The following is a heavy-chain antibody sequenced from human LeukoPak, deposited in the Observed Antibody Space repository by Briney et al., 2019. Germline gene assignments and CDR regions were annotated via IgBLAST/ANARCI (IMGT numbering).Heavy chain of an antibody. V-gene: IGHV3-30*04. Sequence: PGGSLRLSCAASGFTFSSYAMHWVRQAPGKGLEGVAVISYDGSNKYYADSAKGRFTISRDNSKKTLYLQMNSLRAEDKAVYYCERESSGYSYGYFDYWGQGTLVTVSS. D-gene: IGHD5-18*01. CDR2: ISYDGSNK. CDR1: GFTFSSYA. J-gene: IGHJ4*02. CDR3: ERESSGYSYGYFDY.